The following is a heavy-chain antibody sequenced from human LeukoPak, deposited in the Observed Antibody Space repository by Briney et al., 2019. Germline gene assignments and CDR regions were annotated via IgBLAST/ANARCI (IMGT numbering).Heavy chain of an antibody. J-gene: IGHJ4*02. CDR2: ISWNSGTI. Sequence: GGSLRLPCAASGFTFDDYAMHWVRQAPGKGLEWVSGISWNSGTIDYADSVKGRFTISRDNAKNSLYLQMNSLTAEDTAVYYCAKAQQLWYHFDYWGQGTLVTVSS. CDR3: AKAQQLWYHFDY. D-gene: IGHD5-18*01. V-gene: IGHV3-9*01. CDR1: GFTFDDYA.